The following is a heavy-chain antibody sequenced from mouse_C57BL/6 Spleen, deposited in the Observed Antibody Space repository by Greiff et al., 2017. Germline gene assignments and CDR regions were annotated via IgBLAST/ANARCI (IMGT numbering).Heavy chain of an antibody. CDR3: ARGYDGYYVDY. J-gene: IGHJ2*01. Sequence: VQLQQSGPELVKPGASVKISCKASGYTFTDYYMNWVKQSHGKSLEWIGDINPNNGGTSYNQKFKGKATLTVDKSSSTAYMELRSLTSEDSAGYYCARGYDGYYVDYWGQGTTLTVSS. CDR2: INPNNGGT. D-gene: IGHD2-3*01. CDR1: GYTFTDYY. V-gene: IGHV1-26*01.